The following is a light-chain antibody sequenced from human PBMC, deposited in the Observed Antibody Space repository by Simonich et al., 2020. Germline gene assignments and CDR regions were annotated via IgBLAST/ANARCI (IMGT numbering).Light chain of an antibody. Sequence: QSALTQPASVSGSPGQSITISCTGTSGDVGGYNYVSWYQQHPGKAPNRMIYDVSKRPSGVSNRFSGSKSGNTASLTISGLQAEDEADYYCSSYTSSSIVVFGGGTKLTVL. CDR3: SSYTSSSIVV. CDR1: SGDVGGYNY. CDR2: DVS. V-gene: IGLV2-14*01. J-gene: IGLJ2*01.